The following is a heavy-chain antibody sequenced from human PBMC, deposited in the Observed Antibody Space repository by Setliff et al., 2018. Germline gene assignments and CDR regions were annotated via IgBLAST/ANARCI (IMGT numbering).Heavy chain of an antibody. CDR1: GFNFSINDMTYG. Sequence: PGGSLRLSCAASGFNFSINDMTYGMSWVRQAPGKGLQWVSGISGNSGSTYYAASVKGRFTISRDNSKNTLYLQMNSLRAEDTALYFCARDGVMYGMDVWGQGTTVTVSS. V-gene: IGHV3-23*01. CDR3: ARDGVMYGMDV. D-gene: IGHD2-8*01. J-gene: IGHJ6*02. CDR2: ISGNSGST.